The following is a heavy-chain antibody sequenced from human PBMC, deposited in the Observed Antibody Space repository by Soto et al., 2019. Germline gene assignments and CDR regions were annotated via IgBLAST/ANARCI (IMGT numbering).Heavy chain of an antibody. CDR3: ASYDPTGHGK. CDR1: GDYISSGDYY. J-gene: IGHJ4*01. CDR2: ISYIGNT. V-gene: IGHV4-30-4*01. Sequence: SETLSLTCSVSGDYISSGDYYWSWLRQPPGKGLEWMGYISYIGNTHYNPSLESRVAISVDTSNNQYALNLTLVTAADTAVYFCASYDPTGHGKWGPGTLVTVS. D-gene: IGHD2-8*02.